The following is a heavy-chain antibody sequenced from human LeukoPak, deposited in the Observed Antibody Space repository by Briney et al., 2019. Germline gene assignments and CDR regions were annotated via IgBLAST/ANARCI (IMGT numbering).Heavy chain of an antibody. D-gene: IGHD6-6*01. J-gene: IGHJ4*02. Sequence: SETLSLTCTVSGGSISSYYWSWIRQPPGKGLEWIGYIYYSESTNYTPSLKSRVTISVDTSKNQFSLKLSSVTAADAAVYYCASALYSSSHFDYWGQGTLVTVSS. V-gene: IGHV4-59*01. CDR2: IYYSEST. CDR1: GGSISSYY. CDR3: ASALYSSSHFDY.